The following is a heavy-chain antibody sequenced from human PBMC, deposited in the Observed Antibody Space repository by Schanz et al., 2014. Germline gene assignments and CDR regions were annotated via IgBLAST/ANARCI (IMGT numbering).Heavy chain of an antibody. CDR2: IYGAGST. D-gene: IGHD1-26*01. CDR3: VKDLQRELLRDDHYYGMDV. CDR1: GFTVNTNY. V-gene: IGHV3-53*01. Sequence: EVQLVESGGGLIQPGGSLRLSCAVSGFTVNTNYMSWVRQAPGKGLEWVSIIYGAGSTYHADSVKGRFTTSRDNSKNTMYLQMNSLRAEDTAVYYCVKDLQRELLRDDHYYGMDVWGQGTTVTVSS. J-gene: IGHJ6*02.